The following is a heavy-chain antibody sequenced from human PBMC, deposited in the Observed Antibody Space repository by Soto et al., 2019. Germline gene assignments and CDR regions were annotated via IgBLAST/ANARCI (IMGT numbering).Heavy chain of an antibody. CDR3: AKIKQGYFDY. V-gene: IGHV3-23*01. Sequence: EVQLLESGGGLVQPGGSLRLSCAASGFIFDNYAMNWVRQAPGKGLGWISTISGGGGATYYAHSVKGRFTISGDSSKSTVYLQMHSLRAEDTAIYYCAKIKQGYFDYWGQGTQVIVSS. CDR1: GFIFDNYA. CDR2: ISGGGGAT. J-gene: IGHJ4*02.